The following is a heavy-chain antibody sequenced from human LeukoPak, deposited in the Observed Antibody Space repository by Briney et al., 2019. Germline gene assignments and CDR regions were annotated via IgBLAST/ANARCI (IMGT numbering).Heavy chain of an antibody. Sequence: GRSLRLSCAASGFTFSSYAMYWVRQAPGKGLEWVAVISHDGSDKFYADSVKGRFTISRDSSKNTLYLQMNSLRPKDTAVYYCARARPSMWIDYWGQGTLVTVSS. CDR2: ISHDGSDK. J-gene: IGHJ4*02. CDR3: ARARPSMWIDY. CDR1: GFTFSSYA. V-gene: IGHV3-30*04. D-gene: IGHD5-12*01.